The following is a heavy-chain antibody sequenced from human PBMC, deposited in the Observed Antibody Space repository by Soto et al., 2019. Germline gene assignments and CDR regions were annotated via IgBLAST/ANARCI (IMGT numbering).Heavy chain of an antibody. CDR1: GFTFSSYS. D-gene: IGHD6-19*01. Sequence: GGSLRLSCAASGFTFSSYSMNWVRQAPGKGLEWVSYISSSSSTIYYADSVKGRFTISRDNVKNSLYLQMNSLRAEDTAVYYCASHQYSSGWSFDYWGQGTLVTVSS. V-gene: IGHV3-48*01. CDR2: ISSSSSTI. CDR3: ASHQYSSGWSFDY. J-gene: IGHJ4*02.